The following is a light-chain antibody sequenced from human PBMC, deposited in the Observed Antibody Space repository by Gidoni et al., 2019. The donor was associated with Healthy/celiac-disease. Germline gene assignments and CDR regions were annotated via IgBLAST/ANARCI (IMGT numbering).Light chain of an antibody. Sequence: SALTQPASVSGSPGPSITISCTGTSSDVGSYNLVSWYQQHPGKAPKLMLYEGSKRPSGVSNRFSGSKSGNTASLTISGLQAEDEADYYCCSYAGSSTLVFGGGTKLTVL. CDR1: SSDVGSYNL. CDR3: CSYAGSSTLV. CDR2: EGS. J-gene: IGLJ2*01. V-gene: IGLV2-23*01.